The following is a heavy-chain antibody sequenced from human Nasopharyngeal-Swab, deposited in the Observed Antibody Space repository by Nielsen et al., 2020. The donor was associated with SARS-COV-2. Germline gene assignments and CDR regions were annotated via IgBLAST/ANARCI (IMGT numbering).Heavy chain of an antibody. CDR3: ARDAKDCSSTSCSIYVSHYMDV. CDR2: INPRDRST. J-gene: IGHJ6*03. D-gene: IGHD2-2*01. V-gene: IGHV1-46*01. Sequence: SVTVSCKASGYTFARNYIHWVRQAPGQGLEWMGIINPRDRSTSYAQKFQGRVTMTRDTSTSTVSMELSSLRSDDTAVYYCARDAKDCSSTSCSIYVSHYMDVWGKGTTVTVSS. CDR1: GYTFARNY.